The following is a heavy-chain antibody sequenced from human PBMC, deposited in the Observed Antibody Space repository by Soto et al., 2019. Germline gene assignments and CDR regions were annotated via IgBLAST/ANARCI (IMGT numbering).Heavy chain of an antibody. V-gene: IGHV3-30-3*01. CDR1: GFTFSSYA. Sequence: QVQLVESGGGVVQPGRSLRLSCAASGFTFSSYAMHWVRQAPGKGLEWVAVISYDGSNKYYADSVKGRFTISRDNSKNTLYLQMTSLRAEDTDVYYYACDILGEGVELLYYWGPVTLVTV. CDR2: ISYDGSNK. CDR3: ACDILGEGVELLYY. D-gene: IGHD3-16*01. J-gene: IGHJ4*02.